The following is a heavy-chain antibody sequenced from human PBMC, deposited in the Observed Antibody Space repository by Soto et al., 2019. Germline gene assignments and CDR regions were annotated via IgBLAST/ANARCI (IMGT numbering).Heavy chain of an antibody. CDR2: IIPIFGTA. J-gene: IGHJ6*02. CDR3: ARHPGGRGYYYGMDV. Sequence: QVQLVQSGAEVKKPGSSVKVSCKASGGTFSSYAISWVRQAPGQGLEWMGGIIPIFGTANYAQKFQGRVRITADESTSTAYMELSSMRSEDTTVYYCARHPGGRGYYYGMDVWGQGTTVTVSS. V-gene: IGHV1-69*12. D-gene: IGHD2-15*01. CDR1: GGTFSSYA.